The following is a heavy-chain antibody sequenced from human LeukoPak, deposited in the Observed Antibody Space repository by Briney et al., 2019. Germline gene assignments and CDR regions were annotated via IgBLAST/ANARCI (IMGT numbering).Heavy chain of an antibody. Sequence: GGSLRLSCAASGFTFSSYSMNWVRQAPGKGLEWVSYISSSSSTIYYVDSVKGRFAISRDNAKNSLYLQMNSLRNEDTAVYYCARVAAGYSVNYFDYWGQGTLVTVSS. J-gene: IGHJ4*02. CDR1: GFTFSSYS. CDR2: ISSSSSTI. CDR3: ARVAAGYSVNYFDY. D-gene: IGHD4-23*01. V-gene: IGHV3-48*02.